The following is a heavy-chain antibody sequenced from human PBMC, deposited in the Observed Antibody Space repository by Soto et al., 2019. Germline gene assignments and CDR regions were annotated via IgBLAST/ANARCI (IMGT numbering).Heavy chain of an antibody. D-gene: IGHD3-10*01. CDR1: GGSFSGYY. J-gene: IGHJ4*02. V-gene: IGHV4-34*01. CDR3: ARSRHETPHGGVVRGLYYFDY. Sequence: QVQLQQWGAGLLKPSETLSLTCAVYGGSFSGYYWSWIRQPPGKGLEWIGEINHSGSTNYNQSLKSRVTISVDTSKNQFSLKLSSVTAADTAVYYCARSRHETPHGGVVRGLYYFDYWGQGTLVTVSS. CDR2: INHSGST.